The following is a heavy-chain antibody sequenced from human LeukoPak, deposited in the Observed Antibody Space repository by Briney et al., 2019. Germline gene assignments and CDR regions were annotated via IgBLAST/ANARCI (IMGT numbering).Heavy chain of an antibody. V-gene: IGHV4-34*01. CDR2: INHSGST. D-gene: IGHD1-14*01. J-gene: IGHJ4*02. Sequence: SETLSLTCAVYGGSFSGYYWSWIRQPPGKGLEWIGEINHSGSTNYNPSLKSRVTISVDTSKNQFSLKLSSVTASDTAVYYCARDIITGPPRFDYWGQGTLVTVSS. CDR3: ARDIITGPPRFDY. CDR1: GGSFSGYY.